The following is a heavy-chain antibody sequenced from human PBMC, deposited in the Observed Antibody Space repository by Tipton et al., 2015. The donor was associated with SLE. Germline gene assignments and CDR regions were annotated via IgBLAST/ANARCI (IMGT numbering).Heavy chain of an antibody. V-gene: IGHV3-23*01. Sequence: SLRLSCAASGFTFSSYAMSWVRQAPRKGLEWVSAISGSGGSTYYADSVKGRFTISRDNSKNTLYLQMNSLRAEDTAVYYCAKDRGFLEWLALDYWGQGTLVTVSS. CDR2: ISGSGGST. CDR3: AKDRGFLEWLALDY. CDR1: GFTFSSYA. D-gene: IGHD3-3*01. J-gene: IGHJ4*02.